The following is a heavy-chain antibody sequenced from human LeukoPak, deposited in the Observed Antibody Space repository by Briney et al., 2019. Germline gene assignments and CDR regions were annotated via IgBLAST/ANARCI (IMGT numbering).Heavy chain of an antibody. J-gene: IGHJ4*02. D-gene: IGHD3-16*01. V-gene: IGHV4-59*01. Sequence: SETLSLTCTVSGGSTSSYYWSWIRQPPWKGLEWIGYIYYSGSTNYNPSLKSRVTISVDTSKNQFSLKLSSVTAADTAVYYCAREGEGTDYWGQGTLVTVSS. CDR3: AREGEGTDY. CDR1: GGSTSSYY. CDR2: IYYSGST.